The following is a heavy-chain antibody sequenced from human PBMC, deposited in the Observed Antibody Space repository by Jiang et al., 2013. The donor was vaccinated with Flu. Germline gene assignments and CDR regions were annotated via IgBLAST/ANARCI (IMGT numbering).Heavy chain of an antibody. J-gene: IGHJ4*02. D-gene: IGHD5-24*01. Sequence: VQLLESGGDLVQPGRSLRLSCTTSGFTFDDYAMHWVRQAPGKGLEWVSGINWNSDNIGYADSVRGRFTISRDNSKNSLYLQMNSLRAEDTAVYYCAKAIMPRWLHRLDCWGQGTLVTVSS. CDR2: INWNSDNI. CDR3: AKAIMPRWLHRLDC. CDR1: GFTFDDYA. V-gene: IGHV3-9*01.